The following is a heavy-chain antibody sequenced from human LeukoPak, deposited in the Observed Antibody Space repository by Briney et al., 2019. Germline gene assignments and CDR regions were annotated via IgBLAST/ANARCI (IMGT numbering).Heavy chain of an antibody. CDR2: MNPNSGNT. CDR1: GYTFTSYD. D-gene: IGHD5-12*01. J-gene: IGHJ4*02. Sequence: ASVKVSCKASGYTFTSYDINWVRQATGQGLEWMGWMNPNSGNTGYAQKFQGRVTMTRNTSISTAYMELSSLRSEDTAVYYCARGAKWLRFLDYWGQGTLVSVSS. CDR3: ARGAKWLRFLDY. V-gene: IGHV1-8*01.